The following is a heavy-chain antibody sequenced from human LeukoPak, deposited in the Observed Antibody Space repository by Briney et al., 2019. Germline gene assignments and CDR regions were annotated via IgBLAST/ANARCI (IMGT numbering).Heavy chain of an antibody. CDR3: ARGAGYCSAGICYYFDY. CDR2: MNPNSGNT. J-gene: IGHJ4*02. CDR1: GYTFTSYD. D-gene: IGHD2-15*01. Sequence: ASVKVSCKASGYTFTSYDINWVRQASGQGLEWMGWMNPNSGNTGYAQKFQGRVTITRNTFISTVYMELSSLTSDDSAVYYCARGAGYCSAGICYYFDYWGQGTLVTVSS. V-gene: IGHV1-8*03.